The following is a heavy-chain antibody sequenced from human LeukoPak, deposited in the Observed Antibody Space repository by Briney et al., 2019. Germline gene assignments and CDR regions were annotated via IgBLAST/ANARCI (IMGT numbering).Heavy chain of an antibody. CDR2: IYHSGST. Sequence: SETLSLTCTVSGYSISSGYYWGWIRQPPGKGLEWIGSIYHSGSTYYNPSLKSRVTISVDTSKNQFSLKLSSVTAADTAVYYCARGLAAYGSGIRWGQGTLVTVSS. CDR3: ARGLAAYGSGIR. CDR1: GYSISSGYY. D-gene: IGHD3-10*01. J-gene: IGHJ4*02. V-gene: IGHV4-38-2*02.